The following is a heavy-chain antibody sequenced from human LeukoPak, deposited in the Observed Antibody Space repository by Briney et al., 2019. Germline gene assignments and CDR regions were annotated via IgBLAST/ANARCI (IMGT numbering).Heavy chain of an antibody. Sequence: GGSLRLSCAASGFTFSNYAMSWIRQAPGKGLEWVSGIIESGGGTHYADSVKGRFTISGDNSKNTLYLQMISLRAEDTAVYYCAKDYKVRSGEPPIDYWGQGTLVTVSS. V-gene: IGHV3-23*01. CDR2: IIESGGGT. D-gene: IGHD7-27*01. J-gene: IGHJ4*02. CDR1: GFTFSNYA. CDR3: AKDYKVRSGEPPIDY.